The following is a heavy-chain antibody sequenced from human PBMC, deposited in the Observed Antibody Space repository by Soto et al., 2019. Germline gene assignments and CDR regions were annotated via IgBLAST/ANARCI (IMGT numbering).Heavy chain of an antibody. CDR3: ARPVGYVDLGVWSGYPDVCDR. J-gene: IGHJ3*01. V-gene: IGHV1-3*01. D-gene: IGHD3-3*01. CDR2: INGGNGNT. CDR1: GYSFTRDV. Sequence: ASVKVSCKASGYSFTRDVMHWVRQAPGQRLEWMGWINGGNGNTKYSQKFQGRVTITRDTSASTAYMELSSLRSEDTAVYYCARPVGYVDLGVWSGYPDVCDRWGQVTMITV.